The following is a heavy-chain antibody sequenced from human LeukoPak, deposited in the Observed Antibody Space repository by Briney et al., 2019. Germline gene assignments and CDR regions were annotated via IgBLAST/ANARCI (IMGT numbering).Heavy chain of an antibody. J-gene: IGHJ4*02. D-gene: IGHD6-19*01. Sequence: PGGSLSLSCAASGFSFSDYDMHWVRLAPGKGLEWVAWISTTSATIYYADSVKGRFTISRDNAKNSLYLQMNSLSGEDTAVYYCAREVRRGSDYLDYWGQGTLVTVSS. V-gene: IGHV3-48*01. CDR3: AREVRRGSDYLDY. CDR1: GFSFSDYD. CDR2: ISTTSATI.